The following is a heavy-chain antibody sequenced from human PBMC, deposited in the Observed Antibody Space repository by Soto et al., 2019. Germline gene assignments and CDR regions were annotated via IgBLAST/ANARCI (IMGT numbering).Heavy chain of an antibody. V-gene: IGHV1-3*01. CDR1: GYTFTGYY. CDR2: INAGSGNT. D-gene: IGHD2-2*01. CDR3: ARVPLGGYLDY. J-gene: IGHJ4*02. Sequence: ASVKVSCTASGYTFTGYYMHWVRQAPGQRLEWMGWINAGSGNTKYSQKFQGRVTITRDTSASTAYMELSSLRSEDTAVYYCARVPLGGYLDYWGQGTLVTVSS.